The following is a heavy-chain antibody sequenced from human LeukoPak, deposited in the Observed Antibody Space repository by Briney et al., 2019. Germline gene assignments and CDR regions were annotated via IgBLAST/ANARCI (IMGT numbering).Heavy chain of an antibody. CDR2: IRSKAYGGTT. CDR1: GFTFGDYA. D-gene: IGHD3-22*01. Sequence: PGRSLRLSCTVSGFTFGDYAMSWFRQAPGKGLEWVGFIRSKAYGGTTEYAASVKGRFSISRDDSKSIAYLQMNSLKTEDTAVYYCTRDREYYYDSSGYYNFDYWGQGTLVTVSS. CDR3: TRDREYYYDSSGYYNFDY. J-gene: IGHJ4*02. V-gene: IGHV3-49*03.